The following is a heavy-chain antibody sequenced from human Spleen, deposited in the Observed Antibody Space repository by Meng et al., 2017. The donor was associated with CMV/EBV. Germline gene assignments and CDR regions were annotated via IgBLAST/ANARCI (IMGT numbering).Heavy chain of an antibody. D-gene: IGHD6-19*01. Sequence: GESLKISCAASGFTVSSNYMSWVRQAPGQGLEWVSVIYSGGSTYYADSVKGRFTISRDNSKNTLYLQMNSLRAEDTAVYYCAREGSYSSGWYYYGMDVWGQGTTVTVSS. CDR2: IYSGGST. CDR3: AREGSYSSGWYYYGMDV. V-gene: IGHV3-53*01. CDR1: GFTVSSNY. J-gene: IGHJ6*02.